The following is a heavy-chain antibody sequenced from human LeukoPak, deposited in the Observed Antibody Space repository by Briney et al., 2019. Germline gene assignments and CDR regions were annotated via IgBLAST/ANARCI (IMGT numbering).Heavy chain of an antibody. CDR3: ATDSGSYFKYVYVY. CDR1: GYTLTELS. V-gene: IGHV1-24*01. D-gene: IGHD1-26*01. CDR2: FDPEDGET. Sequence: ASVKVSCKVSGYTLTELSMHWVRQAPGKGLEWVGDFDPEDGETIYAQKFQGRVTMTEDTSTDTAYMELSSLRSEDTAVYYCATDSGSYFKYVYVYWGQGTLVTVSS. J-gene: IGHJ4*02.